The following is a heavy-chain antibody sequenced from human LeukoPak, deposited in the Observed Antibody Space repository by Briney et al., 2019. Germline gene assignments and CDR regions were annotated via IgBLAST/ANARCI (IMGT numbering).Heavy chain of an antibody. CDR2: IYYSGST. V-gene: IGHV4-59*08. CDR1: GGSISSYY. Sequence: SETLSLTCTVSGGSISSYYWSWIRQPPGKALEWIGHIYYSGSTNYNPSLKSRVTISVDTSKNQFSLKLSSVTAADTAVYYCARAGGSKLRYFDYWGQGTLVTVSS. J-gene: IGHJ4*02. CDR3: ARAGGSKLRYFDY. D-gene: IGHD3-16*01.